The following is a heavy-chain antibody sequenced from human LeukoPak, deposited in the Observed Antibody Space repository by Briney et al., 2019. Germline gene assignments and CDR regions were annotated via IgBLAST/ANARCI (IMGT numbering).Heavy chain of an antibody. V-gene: IGHV4-59*01. D-gene: IGHD5-24*01. CDR3: ARYWGVQLWPHWYFDL. Sequence: SETLSLTCTVSGGSISSYYWSWFRQTPGKGPEWIGYIYYGGSTKYNPSHKSRVTISVDRSKNQFSLKLNSVTAADTAVYYCARYWGVQLWPHWYFDLWGCGSLVTVSS. CDR1: GGSISSYY. CDR2: IYYGGST. J-gene: IGHJ2*01.